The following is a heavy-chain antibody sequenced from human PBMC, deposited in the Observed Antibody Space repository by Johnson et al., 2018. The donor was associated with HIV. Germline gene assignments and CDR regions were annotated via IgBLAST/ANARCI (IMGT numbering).Heavy chain of an antibody. CDR3: TSIPPHKLDGAFDI. D-gene: IGHD5-24*01. V-gene: IGHV3-7*03. CDR2: IKQDGSER. J-gene: IGHJ3*02. CDR1: GFTFSIYW. Sequence: VQLVESGGGLVQPGGSLRLSCAASGFTFSIYWMSWVRQAPGKGLEWVANIKQDGSERYYVDSVKGRFTISRDNSKNTLYLQMNSLRVEDTAEYYCTSIPPHKLDGAFDIWGQGTMVTVSS.